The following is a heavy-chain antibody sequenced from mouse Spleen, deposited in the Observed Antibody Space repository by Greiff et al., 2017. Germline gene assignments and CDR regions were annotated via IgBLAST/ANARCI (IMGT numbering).Heavy chain of an antibody. V-gene: IGHV1-7*01. CDR2: INPSTGYT. J-gene: IGHJ4*01. CDR1: GYTFTSYW. D-gene: IGHD2-3*01. CDR3: ARSGDGYPYYAMDY. Sequence: VQLQQSGAELAKPGASVKMSCKASGYTFTSYWMHWVKQRPGQGLEWIGYINPSTGYTEYNQKFKDKATLTADKSSSTAYMQLSSLTSEDSAVYYCARSGDGYPYYAMDYWGQGTSVTVSS.